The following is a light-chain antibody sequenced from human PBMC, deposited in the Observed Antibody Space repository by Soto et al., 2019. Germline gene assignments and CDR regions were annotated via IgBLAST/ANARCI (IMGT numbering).Light chain of an antibody. J-gene: IGKJ3*01. CDR1: QDMSSY. CDR3: QQFNSYSVFT. Sequence: DIQLTQSPSFLSASVGDRVTITCRASQDMSSYLAWYQQKPGKAPKLLIFGASTLQDGVPSRFSGSGSGTKFTLTISSLQPEDFATYYCQQFNSYSVFTFGPGTKVDIK. CDR2: GAS. V-gene: IGKV1-9*01.